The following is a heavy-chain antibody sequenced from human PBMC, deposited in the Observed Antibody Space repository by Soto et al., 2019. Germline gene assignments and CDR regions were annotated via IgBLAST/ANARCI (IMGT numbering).Heavy chain of an antibody. Sequence: SETLSLTCAVSGGSISSGGYSWSWIRQPPGKGLEWIGYIYHSGSTYYNPSLKSRVTISVDRSKNQFSLKLSSVTAAGTAVYYCARGPPNRIWGQGTLVTVSS. CDR1: GGSISSGGYS. CDR3: ARGPPNRI. V-gene: IGHV4-30-2*01. CDR2: IYHSGST. J-gene: IGHJ4*02. D-gene: IGHD2-15*01.